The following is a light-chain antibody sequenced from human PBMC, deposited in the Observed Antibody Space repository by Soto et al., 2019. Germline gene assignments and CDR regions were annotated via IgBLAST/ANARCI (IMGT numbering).Light chain of an antibody. CDR3: QQDHSSSFT. Sequence: DIQMTQSPSTLSASLGDRVTISCRASQTLSSNLAWYQQKPGKAPTLLIYEGSSLERGVPSRFSGSGSGTEFTLSIGNLQPDDFATYYCQQDHSSSFTFGQGTRLEI. CDR1: QTLSSN. V-gene: IGKV1-5*01. J-gene: IGKJ5*01. CDR2: EGS.